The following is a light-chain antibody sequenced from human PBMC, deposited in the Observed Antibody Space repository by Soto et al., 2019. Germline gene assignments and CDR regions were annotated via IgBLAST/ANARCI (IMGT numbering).Light chain of an antibody. V-gene: IGLV2-11*01. CDR1: SSDVGGYNY. Sequence: QSVLTQPRSVSGSPGQSVTISCTGTSSDVGGYNYVSWYQQHPGKAPKLMIYDVTQWPSGVPDRFSGSKSGNTASLTISGLQAGDEADYHCCSYAGSYTLLFGGGTKLTVL. CDR2: DVT. J-gene: IGLJ2*01. CDR3: CSYAGSYTLL.